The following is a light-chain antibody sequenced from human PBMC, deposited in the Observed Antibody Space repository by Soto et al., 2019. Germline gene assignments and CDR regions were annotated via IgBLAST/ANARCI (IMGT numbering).Light chain of an antibody. CDR3: QQYNNWPLT. CDR1: QSVSSN. V-gene: IGKV3D-15*01. CDR2: GAS. Sequence: IVMTQSPATLPVSTWERVTLSCRASQSVSSNLARHQQKPGQAPRLLIYGASTRATGVPARFSGGGSGTEFTLTITSLQSEDFAVYWCQQYNNWPLTFGPGTRWRL. J-gene: IGKJ5*01.